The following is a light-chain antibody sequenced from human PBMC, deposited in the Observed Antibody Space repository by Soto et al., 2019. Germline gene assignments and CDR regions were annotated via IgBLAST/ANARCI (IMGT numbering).Light chain of an antibody. V-gene: IGKV1-5*01. J-gene: IGKJ1*01. CDR1: QSISQW. CDR3: QQYNGSSWT. CDR2: DAS. Sequence: DIQMTQSPSTLSASVGDRLAITCRASQSISQWVAWYQQKPGRAPELLIYDASKLKSGVPSRFSGSGSGTEFSLTITSLQPDDSAMYYCQQYNGSSWTFGRGTKVEIK.